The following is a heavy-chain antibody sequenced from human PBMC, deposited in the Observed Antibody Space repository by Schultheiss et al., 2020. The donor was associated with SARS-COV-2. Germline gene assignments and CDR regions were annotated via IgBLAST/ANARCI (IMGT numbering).Heavy chain of an antibody. J-gene: IGHJ5*02. V-gene: IGHV4-59*01. CDR3: ARDVRDFWSNWFDP. D-gene: IGHD3-3*01. CDR2: IHFDGST. Sequence: SETLSLTCTVSGGSISSYHWTWIRQPPGKGLEWIGSIHFDGSTKYNSSLNSRVTISVDKSKNQFSLKLSSVTAADTAVYYCARDVRDFWSNWFDPWGQGTLVTVSS. CDR1: GGSISSYH.